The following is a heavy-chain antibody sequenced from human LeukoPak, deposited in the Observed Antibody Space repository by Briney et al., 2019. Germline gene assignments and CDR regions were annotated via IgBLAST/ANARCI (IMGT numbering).Heavy chain of an antibody. D-gene: IGHD3-22*01. V-gene: IGHV3-7*03. CDR3: AVRANYYDSSGYYPEYYFDY. CDR2: IKQDGSEK. Sequence: GGSLRLSCAASGFPFSSFWMTWVRQAPGKGLEWVASIKQDGSEKYYVESLKGRFTISRDNSKNTLYLQMNSLRAEDTAVYYCAVRANYYDSSGYYPEYYFDYWGQGTLVTVSS. CDR1: GFPFSSFW. J-gene: IGHJ4*02.